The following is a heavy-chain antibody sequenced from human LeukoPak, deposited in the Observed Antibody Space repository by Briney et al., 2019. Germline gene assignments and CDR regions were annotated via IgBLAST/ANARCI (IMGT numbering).Heavy chain of an antibody. CDR2: INPNSGGT. CDR3: AVAQTSIAALDY. V-gene: IGHV1-2*02. D-gene: IGHD6-6*01. CDR1: GYTFTSYG. Sequence: ASVKVSCKASGYTFTSYGISWVRQAPGQGLEWMGWINPNSGGTNYAQKFQGRVTMTRDTSISTAYMELSRLRSDDTAVYYCAVAQTSIAALDYWGQGTLVTVSS. J-gene: IGHJ4*02.